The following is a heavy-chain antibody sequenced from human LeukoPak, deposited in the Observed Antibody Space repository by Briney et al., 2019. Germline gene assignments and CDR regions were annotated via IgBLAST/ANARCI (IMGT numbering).Heavy chain of an antibody. CDR2: INPSGGST. Sequence: ASVKVSCKASGYTFTSYYIYWVRQAPGQGLEWLGLINPSGGSTTYAQKFQGRVTMTRDTSTSTVYMELSSLKSEDTAVYYCARDRVSLGSPYPGASDYWGQGTLVTVSS. V-gene: IGHV1-46*01. CDR3: ARDRVSLGSPYPGASDY. CDR1: GYTFTSYY. J-gene: IGHJ4*02. D-gene: IGHD1-26*01.